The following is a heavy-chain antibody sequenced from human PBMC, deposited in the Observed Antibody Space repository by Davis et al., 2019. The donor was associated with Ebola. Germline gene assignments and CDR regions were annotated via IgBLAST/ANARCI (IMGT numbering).Heavy chain of an antibody. Sequence: PGGSLRLSCAASGFTFSSYAMSWVRQAPGKGLEWVSAISGSGGSTYYGDSVKGRFTISRDNSNNLLYLQMNSLRAEDTAVYYCAIPDCSGANCYSVYIKNWGQGTLVTVSS. V-gene: IGHV3-23*01. CDR1: GFTFSSYA. CDR2: ISGSGGST. D-gene: IGHD2-15*01. J-gene: IGHJ4*02. CDR3: AIPDCSGANCYSVYIKN.